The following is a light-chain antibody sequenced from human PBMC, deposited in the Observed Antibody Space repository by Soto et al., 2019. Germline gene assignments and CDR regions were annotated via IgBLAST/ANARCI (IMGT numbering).Light chain of an antibody. CDR1: QSIDTN. CDR3: QQFGSSPPIT. J-gene: IGKJ1*01. CDR2: GAS. V-gene: IGKV3-20*01. Sequence: EIVLTQSPVTLSLSPGEGATLSCKASQSIDTNLGWYQQKPGQVPRLLISGASSRATGIPDRFSGSGSGTDFTLTISRLEPEDFAVYYCQQFGSSPPITFGQGTKVDIK.